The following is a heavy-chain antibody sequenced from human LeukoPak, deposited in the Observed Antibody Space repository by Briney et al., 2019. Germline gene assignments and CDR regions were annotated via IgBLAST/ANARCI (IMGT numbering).Heavy chain of an antibody. Sequence: SETLSLTCTVSGYSISSGYYWGWIRQPPGKGLEWIGSIYHSGSTDYNPSLKSRVTISVDTSKNQFSLKLSSVTAADTAVYYCAREYSSSLAGFFDYWGQGTLVTVSS. D-gene: IGHD6-6*01. V-gene: IGHV4-38-2*02. CDR3: AREYSSSLAGFFDY. J-gene: IGHJ4*02. CDR1: GYSISSGYY. CDR2: IYHSGST.